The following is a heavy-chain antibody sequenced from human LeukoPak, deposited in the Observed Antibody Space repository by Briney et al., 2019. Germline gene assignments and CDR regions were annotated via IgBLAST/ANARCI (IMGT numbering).Heavy chain of an antibody. J-gene: IGHJ4*02. D-gene: IGHD4-23*01. Sequence: APVKVSCKASGYTFTSYDINWVRQATGQGLEWMGWMNPNSGNTGYAQKFQGRVTMTRNTSISTAYMELSSLRSEDTAVYYCARARDYGGNPFDYWGQGTLVTVSS. CDR3: ARARDYGGNPFDY. V-gene: IGHV1-8*01. CDR1: GYTFTSYD. CDR2: MNPNSGNT.